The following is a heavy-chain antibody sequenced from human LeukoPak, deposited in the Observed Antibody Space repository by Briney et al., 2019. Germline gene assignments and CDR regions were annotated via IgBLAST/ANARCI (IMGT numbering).Heavy chain of an antibody. J-gene: IGHJ4*02. CDR1: GFAFSGYS. CDR2: ISSSSSYI. V-gene: IGHV3-21*01. Sequence: PGGSLRLSCAASGFAFSGYSMNWVRQAPGKGLEWVSSISSSSSYIYYADSVKVRFTISRDNAKNSLYLQMKSLRAEDTAVYYCARAPISGYCSSTSCYGFDYWGQGTLVTVSS. CDR3: ARAPISGYCSSTSCYGFDY. D-gene: IGHD2-2*01.